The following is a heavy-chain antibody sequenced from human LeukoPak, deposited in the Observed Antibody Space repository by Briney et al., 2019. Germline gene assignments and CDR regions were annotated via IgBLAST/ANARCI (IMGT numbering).Heavy chain of an antibody. Sequence: GGSLRLSCAASGFTFSSYGMHWVRQAPGKGLEWVAFIRYDGSNKYYADSVKGRFTISRDNSKNTLYLQMNSLRAEDTAVYYCARDYGYYGSGSSYYFDYWGQGTLVTVSS. CDR1: GFTFSSYG. CDR2: IRYDGSNK. J-gene: IGHJ4*02. D-gene: IGHD3-10*01. V-gene: IGHV3-30*02. CDR3: ARDYGYYGSGSSYYFDY.